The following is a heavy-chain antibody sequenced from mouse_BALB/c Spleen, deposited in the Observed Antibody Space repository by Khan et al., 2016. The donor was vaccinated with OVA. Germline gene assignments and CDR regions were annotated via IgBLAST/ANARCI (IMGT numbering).Heavy chain of an antibody. Sequence: QVQLKESGPGLVAPSQSLSITCTVSGFSLTSYGVHWVRQPPGKGLKWLGIIWAGGSTNYNSALMSRLSISKDNSKSQVFVKMISLQTDDTAMYYCARDHGNTYEYFDYWGQGTTLTVSS. CDR2: IWAGGST. CDR3: ARDHGNTYEYFDY. D-gene: IGHD1-1*01. J-gene: IGHJ2*01. CDR1: GFSLTSYG. V-gene: IGHV2-9*02.